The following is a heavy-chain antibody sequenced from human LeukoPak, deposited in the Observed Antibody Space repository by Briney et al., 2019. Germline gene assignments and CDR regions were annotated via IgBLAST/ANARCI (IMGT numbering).Heavy chain of an antibody. CDR2: ISGSGGST. V-gene: IGHV3-23*01. D-gene: IGHD1-26*01. CDR3: AKGYSGSYFDY. Sequence: GGSLRLSCAASGFTFSNYAMSWVRQAPGKGLEWVSTISGSGGSTYYADSVKGRFTISRDNSKNTLYLQMNSLRAEDTAVYYCAKGYSGSYFDYWGQGTLVTVFS. J-gene: IGHJ4*02. CDR1: GFTFSNYA.